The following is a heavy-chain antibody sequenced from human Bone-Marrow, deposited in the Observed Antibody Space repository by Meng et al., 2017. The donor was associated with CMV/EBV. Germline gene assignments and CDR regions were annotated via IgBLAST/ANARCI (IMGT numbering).Heavy chain of an antibody. CDR2: ISPNNGGT. D-gene: IGHD6-13*01. Sequence: ASVKVACKASGYPFTFHYLHWVRQAPGQGLDWVGWISPNNGGTNYGQRFQGRVTLTSDTSINTAYMELANLTSDDTAVYFCARATDRIYTSTWFRNGGFDYWGQGELVNVDS. CDR1: GYPFTFHY. CDR3: ARATDRIYTSTWFRNGGFDY. V-gene: IGHV1-2*02. J-gene: IGHJ4*02.